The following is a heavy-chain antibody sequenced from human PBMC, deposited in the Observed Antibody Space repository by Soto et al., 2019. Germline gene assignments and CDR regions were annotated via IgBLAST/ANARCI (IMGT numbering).Heavy chain of an antibody. D-gene: IGHD2-15*01. CDR2: INHSGST. V-gene: IGHV4-34*01. Sequence: SETLSLTCAVYGGSFSGYYWSWIRQPPGKGLEWIGEINHSGSTNYNPSLKSRVTISVDTSKNQFSLKLSSVTAADTAVYYCARGPSLVGYCSGGSCYRRFDYWGQGTLVTVSS. CDR1: GGSFSGYY. J-gene: IGHJ4*02. CDR3: ARGPSLVGYCSGGSCYRRFDY.